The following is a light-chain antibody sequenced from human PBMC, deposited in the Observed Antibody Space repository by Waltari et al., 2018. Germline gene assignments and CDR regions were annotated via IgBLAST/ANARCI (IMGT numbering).Light chain of an antibody. CDR1: SSNIEARTE. J-gene: IGLJ1*01. Sequence: QSLLTQPPSVSGAPVQSVILSSTGSSSNIEARTESRWYQNFLGAAPRLLIYVTDTRPSGVPDRFSGSRSGTSASLAIAGLQAEDEADYFCQSYDNSLSAPYVFGTGTKVIVL. V-gene: IGLV1-40*01. CDR3: QSYDNSLSAPYV. CDR2: VTD.